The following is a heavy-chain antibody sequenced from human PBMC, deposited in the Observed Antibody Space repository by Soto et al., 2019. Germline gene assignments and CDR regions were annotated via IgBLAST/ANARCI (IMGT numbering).Heavy chain of an antibody. D-gene: IGHD3-16*01. J-gene: IGHJ4*02. CDR3: ARDLGGPDY. CDR1: GFSLSPYW. Sequence: LRLSCAASGFSLSPYWMHWVRQVPGRGLGWVARLSSDGFGAAYADSVKGRFFISRDIARNTLSLQMNSLRADDTAVYYCARDLGGPDYWGRGTSVTASS. CDR2: LSSDGFGA. V-gene: IGHV3-74*03.